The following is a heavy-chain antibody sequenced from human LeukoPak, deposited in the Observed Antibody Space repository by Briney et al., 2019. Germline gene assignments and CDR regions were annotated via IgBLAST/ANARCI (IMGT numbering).Heavy chain of an antibody. CDR1: GFTFSSYG. D-gene: IGHD4-17*01. J-gene: IGHJ4*02. CDR3: AHTPDYGASLFDY. CDR2: ISYDGSNK. V-gene: IGHV3-30*03. Sequence: PGGSLRLSCAASGFTFSSYGMHWVRQAPGKGLEWVAVISYDGSNKYYADSVKGRFTISRDNSKNTPYLQMNSLRAEDTAVYYCAHTPDYGASLFDYWGQGTLVTVSS.